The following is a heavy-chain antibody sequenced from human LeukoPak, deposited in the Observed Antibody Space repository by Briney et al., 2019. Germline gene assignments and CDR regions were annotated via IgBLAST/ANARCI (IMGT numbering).Heavy chain of an antibody. CDR2: ISAYNGNT. D-gene: IGHD2-2*01. J-gene: IGHJ5*02. V-gene: IGHV1-18*01. CDR3: ARSLYCSSTSCNWFDP. CDR1: GYTFTSYG. Sequence: GASVKVSCKASGYTFTSYGISWVRQAPGQGLEWMGWISAYNGNTNYAQKLQGRVTMTRDTSISTAYMELSRLRSDDTAVYYCARSLYCSSTSCNWFDPWGQGTLVTVSS.